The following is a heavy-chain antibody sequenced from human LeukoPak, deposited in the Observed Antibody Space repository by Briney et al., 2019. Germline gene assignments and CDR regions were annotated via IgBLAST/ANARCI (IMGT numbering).Heavy chain of an antibody. CDR3: ASGGSSLNGWFDP. CDR2: ISSSSSYI. V-gene: IGHV3-21*01. CDR1: GFTFSSYS. J-gene: IGHJ5*02. Sequence: PGGSLRLSCAASGFTFSSYSMNWVRQAPGKGLEWVSSISSSSSYIYYADSVKGRFTISRDNAKNSLYLQMNSLRAEDTAVYYCASGGSSLNGWFDPWGQGTLVTVSS. D-gene: IGHD2-15*01.